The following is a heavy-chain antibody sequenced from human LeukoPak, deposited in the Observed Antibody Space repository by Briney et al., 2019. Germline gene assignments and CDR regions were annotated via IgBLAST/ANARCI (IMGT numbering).Heavy chain of an antibody. D-gene: IGHD3-10*01. Sequence: PSETLSLTCGVSGGSIRSTNWWRWVRQPPGKGLEWIASIHYSGRTNYSPTLQSRVSISVDMSQNQFSLKVDSVTAADTAVYYCATHRTNNYGSGQPFDFWGQGTLVTVSS. J-gene: IGHJ4*02. CDR2: IHYSGRT. CDR3: ATHRTNNYGSGQPFDF. CDR1: GGSIRSTNW. V-gene: IGHV4-4*02.